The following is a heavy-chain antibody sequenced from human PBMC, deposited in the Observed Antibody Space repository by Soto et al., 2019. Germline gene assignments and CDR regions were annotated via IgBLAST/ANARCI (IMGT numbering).Heavy chain of an antibody. Sequence: GSLRLSCAASGFTFRSYAMNWVRQAPGKGLQWVSTITGSADSTYYADSVKGRFTISRDNSKYTLYLQMNGLRAEDTAIYYCAKDPAVPGLFGYWGQGTLVTVSS. V-gene: IGHV3-23*01. CDR1: GFTFRSYA. CDR3: AKDPAVPGLFGY. CDR2: ITGSADST. D-gene: IGHD6-19*01. J-gene: IGHJ4*02.